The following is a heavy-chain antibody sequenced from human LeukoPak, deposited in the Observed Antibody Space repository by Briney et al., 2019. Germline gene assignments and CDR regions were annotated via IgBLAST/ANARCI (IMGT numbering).Heavy chain of an antibody. V-gene: IGHV1-46*01. D-gene: IGHD3-3*01. CDR2: INPSSGST. Sequence: ASVKVSCKASGYTFFSYYMHWVRQAPGQGLEWMGIINPSSGSTTYAQKFQGRVTVTRDTSTSTVYMELSSLRSEDTAVYYCARDEYDGDYWGQGTLVTVSS. CDR1: GYTFFSYY. CDR3: ARDEYDGDY. J-gene: IGHJ4*02.